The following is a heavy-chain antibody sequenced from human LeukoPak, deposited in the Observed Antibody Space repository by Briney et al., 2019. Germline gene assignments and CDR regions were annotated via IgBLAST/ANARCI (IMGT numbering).Heavy chain of an antibody. J-gene: IGHJ4*02. CDR2: ISYDGSNK. CDR1: GFSFSSFG. V-gene: IGHV3-30*18. D-gene: IGHD6-19*01. Sequence: PGGSLRLSCAASGFSFSSFGMHWVRQAPGKGLEWVAVISYDGSNKFYADCVKGRFTISRDNSKNTLYLQMNSLRAEDTAVFYCAKAGYSSGWRNFDYWGQGTLVTVSS. CDR3: AKAGYSSGWRNFDY.